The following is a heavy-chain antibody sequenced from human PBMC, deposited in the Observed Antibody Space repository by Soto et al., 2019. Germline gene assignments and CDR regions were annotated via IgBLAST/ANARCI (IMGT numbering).Heavy chain of an antibody. Sequence: SETLSLTCTVSGGSISSYYWSWIRQPPGKGLEWIGYIYYSGSTNYNPSLKSRVTMSVDTSKNQFSLKLSSVTAADTAIYYCARRVCTQRYCDPGWDNWFDPWGQGTLVTVSS. CDR2: IYYSGST. V-gene: IGHV4-59*08. CDR3: ARRVCTQRYCDPGWDNWFDP. D-gene: IGHD2-8*01. J-gene: IGHJ5*02. CDR1: GGSISSYY.